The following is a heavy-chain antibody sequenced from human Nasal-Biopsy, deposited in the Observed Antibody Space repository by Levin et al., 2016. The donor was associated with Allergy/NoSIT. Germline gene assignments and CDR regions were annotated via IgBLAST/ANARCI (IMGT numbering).Heavy chain of an antibody. CDR1: GFTFRSFW. CDR2: IDNDGTIT. D-gene: IGHD7-27*01. CDR3: ARNTELGNWYFDL. Sequence: GESLKISCAASGFTFRSFWMHWVRQIPGKGLVWVSRIDNDGTITNYADSVKGRFTISRDNSKNNLYLQMNSLRAEDTAVYYCARNTELGNWYFDLWGRGTLVTVSS. V-gene: IGHV3-74*01. J-gene: IGHJ2*01.